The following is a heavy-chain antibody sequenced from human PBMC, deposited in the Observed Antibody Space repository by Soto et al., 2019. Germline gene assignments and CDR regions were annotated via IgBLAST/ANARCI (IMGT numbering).Heavy chain of an antibody. D-gene: IGHD2-8*01. CDR2: ISGSGGST. Sequence: GGSLRLSCAASGFTFSSYAMSWVRQAPGKGLEWVSAISGSGGSTYYADSVKGRFTISRDNSKSTLYLQMNSQRAEDTAVYYCAKGGIEWWNWFDPWGQGTLVTVSS. CDR1: GFTFSSYA. CDR3: AKGGIEWWNWFDP. J-gene: IGHJ5*02. V-gene: IGHV3-23*01.